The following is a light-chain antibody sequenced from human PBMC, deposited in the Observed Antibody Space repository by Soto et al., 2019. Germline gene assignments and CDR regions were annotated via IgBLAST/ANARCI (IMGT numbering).Light chain of an antibody. J-gene: IGKJ4*01. CDR1: QSVTSN. Sequence: EILMTQSPATLSVSPGERATLSCRASQSVTSNYLAWYQRKPGQAPRLLIYSSSTRATGIPARFSGSESGTDFTLTISSLQSEDFAVYYCPQYNDWHPLTFGGGTEVEIK. CDR2: SSS. V-gene: IGKV3-15*01. CDR3: PQYNDWHPLT.